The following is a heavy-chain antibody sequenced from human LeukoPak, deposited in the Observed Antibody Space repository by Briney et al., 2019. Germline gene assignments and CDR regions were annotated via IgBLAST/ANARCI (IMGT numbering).Heavy chain of an antibody. J-gene: IGHJ4*02. CDR3: ARPTRFDSGSYYYDY. V-gene: IGHV3-72*01. CDR2: IRKKASSYTT. D-gene: IGHD3-10*01. Sequence: PGGSLRLSCAASGFTFSDYYMDWVRQAPGKGLQWVGRIRKKASSYTTEYVASGKGRFIISRDDSRNSFFLQMNSLDSDDTAGYYCARPTRFDSGSYYYDYWGQGTLVTVSS. CDR1: GFTFSDYY.